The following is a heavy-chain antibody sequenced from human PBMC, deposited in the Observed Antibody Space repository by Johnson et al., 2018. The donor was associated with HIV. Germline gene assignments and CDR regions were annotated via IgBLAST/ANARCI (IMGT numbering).Heavy chain of an antibody. J-gene: IGHJ3*02. CDR2: IYSGGST. CDR3: ASSHPAAAGIPRWAFDI. Sequence: VQLVESGGGLIQPGGSLRLSCVGSSNYKSWVRQAPGKGLEWVSVIYSGGSTYYADSVKGRFTISSDNSKNTPYLQMNSLRAEDTAVYYCASSHPAAAGIPRWAFDIWGQGTMVTVSS. CDR1: SNY. D-gene: IGHD6-13*01. V-gene: IGHV3-53*01.